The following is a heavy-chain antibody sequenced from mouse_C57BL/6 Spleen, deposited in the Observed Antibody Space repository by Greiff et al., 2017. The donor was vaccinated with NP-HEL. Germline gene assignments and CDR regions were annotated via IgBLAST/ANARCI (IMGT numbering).Heavy chain of an antibody. CDR1: GYSFTGYY. Sequence: VQLKESGPELVKPGASVKISCKASGYSFTGYYMHWVKQSSEKSLEWIGEINPSTGGTSYNQKFKGKATLTVDKSSSTAYMQLKSLTSEDSAVYYCARSGIYSVYFDYWGQGTTLTVSS. CDR2: INPSTGGT. J-gene: IGHJ2*01. D-gene: IGHD1-1*01. CDR3: ARSGIYSVYFDY. V-gene: IGHV1-43*01.